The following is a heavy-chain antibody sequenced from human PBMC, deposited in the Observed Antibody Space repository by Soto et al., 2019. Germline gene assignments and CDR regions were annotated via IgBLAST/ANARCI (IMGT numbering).Heavy chain of an antibody. D-gene: IGHD5-18*01. CDR3: ARGLGQLWLGKAVYYFDY. CDR2: IIPIFGTA. CDR1: GGTFSSYA. V-gene: IGHV1-69*13. Sequence: VASVKVSCKASGGTFSSYAISWVRQAPGQGLEWMGGIIPIFGTANYAQKFQGRVTITADESTSTAYMELSSLRSEDTAVYYCARGLGQLWLGKAVYYFDYWGQGPLVTVSS. J-gene: IGHJ4*02.